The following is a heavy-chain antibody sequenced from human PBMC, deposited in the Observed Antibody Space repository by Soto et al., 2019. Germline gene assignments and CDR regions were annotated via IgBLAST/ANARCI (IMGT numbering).Heavy chain of an antibody. CDR1: GGSISSSNW. J-gene: IGHJ4*02. CDR2: IYHSGST. V-gene: IGHV4-4*02. D-gene: IGHD3-10*01. CDR3: ARVYMVRGTIIRYFDY. Sequence: PLQESGPGLVKPSGTLSLTCAVSGGSISSSNWWSWVRQPPGKGLEWIGKIYHSGSTNYNPSLKSRVTISVDKSKNQFSLKLSSVTAADTAVYYCARVYMVRGTIIRYFDYWGQGTLVTVSS.